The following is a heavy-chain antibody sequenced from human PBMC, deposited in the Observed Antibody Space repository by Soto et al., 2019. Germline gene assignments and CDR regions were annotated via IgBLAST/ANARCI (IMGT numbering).Heavy chain of an antibody. CDR1: GDSFSSYT. V-gene: IGHV1-69*19. CDR3: ARPSGLLGQYSALPEF. Sequence: QVQLVQSGAEARKPGSSVKISCTVSGDSFSSYTLTWVRQAPGQGLEWMGGIIPIFHSTIYSQRFKGRVTFPADHSTNTAYLQLTNLRFYDTAIYYCARPSGLLGQYSALPEFWGQGTLVSVSS. D-gene: IGHD5-12*01. CDR2: IIPIFHST. J-gene: IGHJ4*02.